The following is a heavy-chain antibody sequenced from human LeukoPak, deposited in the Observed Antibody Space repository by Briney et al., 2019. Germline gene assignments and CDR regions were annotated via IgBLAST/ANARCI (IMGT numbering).Heavy chain of an antibody. CDR1: GFTFDDYA. CDR3: AKGLWFGELSTPSNFDY. CDR2: ISWNSGSI. J-gene: IGHJ4*02. V-gene: IGHV3-9*01. Sequence: GGSLRLSCAASGFTFDDYAMHWVRQAPGKGLGWVSGISWNSGSIGYADSVKGRFTISRDNAKNSLYLQMNSLRAEDTALYYCAKGLWFGELSTPSNFDYWGQGTLVTVSS. D-gene: IGHD3-10*01.